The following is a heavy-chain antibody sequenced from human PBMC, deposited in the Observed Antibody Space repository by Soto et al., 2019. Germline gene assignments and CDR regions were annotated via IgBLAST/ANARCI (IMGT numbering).Heavy chain of an antibody. CDR3: AKDLFPALSGKDYYYGLDV. CDR1: GFTFSSYA. D-gene: IGHD1-20*01. CDR2: ISGTGVYS. J-gene: IGHJ6*02. Sequence: EVQLLESGGGLVQPGGSLRLSCAASGFTFSSYAMSWVRQAPGKGLEWVSSISGTGVYSYHADSVKGRFTISRDNSKSTLSLQMNSLRAEDTAIYYCAKDLFPALSGKDYYYGLDVWGPGTTVTVSS. V-gene: IGHV3-23*01.